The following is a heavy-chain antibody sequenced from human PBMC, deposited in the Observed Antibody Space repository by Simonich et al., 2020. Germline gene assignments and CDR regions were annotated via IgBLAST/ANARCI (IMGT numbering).Heavy chain of an antibody. CDR3: ARDTSYYGSGSYYFDY. CDR2: ISSSSSYI. V-gene: IGHV3-21*01. D-gene: IGHD3-10*01. J-gene: IGHJ4*02. Sequence: GGGLVKPGGSLRLSCAASGFTFRSYSMNWVRQAPGKGLEWVSSISSSSSYIYYADSVKGRFTISRDNAKNSLYLQMNSLRAEDTAVYYCARDTSYYGSGSYYFDYWGQGTLVTVSS. CDR1: GFTFRSYS.